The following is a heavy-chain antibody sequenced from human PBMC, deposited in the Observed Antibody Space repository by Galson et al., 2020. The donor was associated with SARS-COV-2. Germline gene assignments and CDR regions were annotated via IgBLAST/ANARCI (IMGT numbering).Heavy chain of an antibody. CDR3: VKGYYYDSSGYYSIGFDY. CDR2: ISSNGGST. D-gene: IGHD3-22*01. CDR1: GFTFSSYA. V-gene: IGHV3-64D*06. J-gene: IGHJ4*02. Sequence: GGSLRLSCSASGFTFSSYAMHWVRQAPGKGLEYVSAISSNGGSTYYADSVKGRFTISRDNCKNTLYLQMSSLRAEDTAVYYCVKGYYYDSSGYYSIGFDYWGQGTLVTVSS.